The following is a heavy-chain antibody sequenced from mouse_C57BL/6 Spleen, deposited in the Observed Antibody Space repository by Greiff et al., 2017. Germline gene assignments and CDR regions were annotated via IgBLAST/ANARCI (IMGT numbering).Heavy chain of an antibody. Sequence: QVQLKESGAELVRPGTSVKMSCKASGYTFTNYWIGWAKQRPGHGLEWIGDLYPGGGYTNYNEKFKGKATLTADKSSSTAYMQFSSLTSEDSAIYYCARSRMGNDLDYWGQGTTLTVSS. V-gene: IGHV1-63*01. CDR2: LYPGGGYT. CDR3: ARSRMGNDLDY. J-gene: IGHJ2*01. CDR1: GYTFTNYW. D-gene: IGHD2-3*01.